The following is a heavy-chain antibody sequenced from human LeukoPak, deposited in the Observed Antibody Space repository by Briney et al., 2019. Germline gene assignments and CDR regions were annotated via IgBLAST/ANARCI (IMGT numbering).Heavy chain of an antibody. CDR2: IYYSGST. D-gene: IGHD6-13*01. CDR3: ARRIAAAGAIDY. J-gene: IGHJ4*02. Sequence: PSETLSLTCTVSGGSISSSSYYWGWIRQPPGKGLEWIGSIYYSGSTYYNPSLKSRVTISVDTSKNQFSLKLSSVTAADTAVYYCARRIAAAGAIDYWGQGILVTVSS. CDR1: GGSISSSSYY. V-gene: IGHV4-39*07.